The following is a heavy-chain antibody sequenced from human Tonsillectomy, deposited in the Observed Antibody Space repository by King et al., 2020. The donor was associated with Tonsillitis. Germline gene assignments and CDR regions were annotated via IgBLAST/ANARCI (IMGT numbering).Heavy chain of an antibody. J-gene: IGHJ4*02. CDR1: GFTFSSYA. CDR2: ISGSGGST. Sequence: VQLVESGGGLVQPGGSLRLSCAASGFTFSSYAMSWVRQAPGKGLEWVSTISGSGGSTYYADSVKGRFTISRDNSKNTLYLQMNSLRAEDTAVFYCAKQVGFDISGYYSDYWGQGTLVTVSS. D-gene: IGHD3-22*01. V-gene: IGHV3-23*04. CDR3: AKQVGFDISGYYSDY.